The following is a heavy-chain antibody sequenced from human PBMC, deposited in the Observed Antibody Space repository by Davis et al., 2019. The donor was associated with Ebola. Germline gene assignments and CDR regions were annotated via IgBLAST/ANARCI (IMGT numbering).Heavy chain of an antibody. J-gene: IGHJ4*02. D-gene: IGHD2-15*01. CDR3: AREGYWSGWFDY. Sequence: GESLKISCAASGFTFSDYYMSWIRQAPGKGLEWVSYISSSGSTIYSADSVKGRFTISRDNAKNSLYLQMNSLRAEDTAVYYCAREGYWSGWFDYWGQGTLVTVSS. CDR1: GFTFSDYY. CDR2: ISSSGSTI. V-gene: IGHV3-11*01.